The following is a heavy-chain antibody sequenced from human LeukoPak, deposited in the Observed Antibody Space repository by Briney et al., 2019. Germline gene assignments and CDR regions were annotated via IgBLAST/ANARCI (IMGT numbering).Heavy chain of an antibody. J-gene: IGHJ5*02. CDR2: VSSGFHA. CDR3: ARSGGPGTYHQLRYNWFDP. CDR1: GFTLGSHD. V-gene: IGHV3-13*01. Sequence: GGSLRLSCTASGFTLGSHDMHWVRQIPGQGLEWVAAVSSGFHAFFADSVQGRFTVSREDARNSLYLQMNSLRGEDTAVYYCARSGGPGTYHQLRYNWFDPWGQGTLVTVSS. D-gene: IGHD3-10*01.